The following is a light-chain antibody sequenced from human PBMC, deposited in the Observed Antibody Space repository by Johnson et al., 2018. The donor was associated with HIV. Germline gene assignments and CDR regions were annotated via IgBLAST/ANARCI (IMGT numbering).Light chain of an antibody. CDR1: SSNIGNNY. CDR3: GTWDSSLSAGRV. J-gene: IGLJ1*01. Sequence: QSVLTQPPSVSAAPGQKVTISCSGSSSNIGNNYVSWYQQLPGTAPKLLIYDNNKRPSGIPDRFSGSKSGTSATLGITGLQTGAEGDYCCGTWDSSLSAGRVFGTGTKVTVL. V-gene: IGLV1-51*01. CDR2: DNN.